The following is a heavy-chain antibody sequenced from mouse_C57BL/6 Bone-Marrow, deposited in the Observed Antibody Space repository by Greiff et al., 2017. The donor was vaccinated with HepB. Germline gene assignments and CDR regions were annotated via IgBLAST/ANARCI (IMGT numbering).Heavy chain of an antibody. Sequence: VQLQQSGAELVRPGASVKLSCTASGFNIKDDYMHWVKQRPEQGLEWIGWIDPENGDTEYASKFQGKATITADTSSNTAYLQLSSLTSEDTAVYYCTRSDDGYYRYWFAYWGQGTLVTVSA. CDR2: IDPENGDT. J-gene: IGHJ3*01. CDR1: GFNIKDDY. D-gene: IGHD2-3*01. V-gene: IGHV14-4*01. CDR3: TRSDDGYYRYWFAY.